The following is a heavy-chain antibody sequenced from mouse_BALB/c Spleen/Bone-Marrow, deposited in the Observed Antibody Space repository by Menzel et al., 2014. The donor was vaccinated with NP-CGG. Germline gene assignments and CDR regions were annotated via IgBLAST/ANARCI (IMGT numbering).Heavy chain of an antibody. Sequence: QVQLQQSGAELVKPGASVELSCKASGYTFTSYYMYWVKQRPGQGLEWIGGINPSNGGTNFNEKFKSKATLTVDKSSSTAYMQLSSLTSEDSAVYYCTRKGIYYDYDGFAYWGQGTLVTVSA. CDR2: INPSNGGT. J-gene: IGHJ3*01. D-gene: IGHD2-4*01. V-gene: IGHV1S81*02. CDR3: TRKGIYYDYDGFAY. CDR1: GYTFTSYY.